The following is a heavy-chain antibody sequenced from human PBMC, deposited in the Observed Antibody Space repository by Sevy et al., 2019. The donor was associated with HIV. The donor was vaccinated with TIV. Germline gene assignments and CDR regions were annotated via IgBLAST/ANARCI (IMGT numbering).Heavy chain of an antibody. CDR2: ISGSTGTT. V-gene: IGHV3-23*01. Sequence: GESLKISCAASGFTFSNYAMTWVRQAPGKGLEWVSSISGSTGTTYYAGSVKGRFTISRDNSKNTLYLQMNSLRAEDTAVYSCAKDTGSGRIYFDSWGQGTPVTISS. D-gene: IGHD3-10*01. CDR3: AKDTGSGRIYFDS. CDR1: GFTFSNYA. J-gene: IGHJ4*02.